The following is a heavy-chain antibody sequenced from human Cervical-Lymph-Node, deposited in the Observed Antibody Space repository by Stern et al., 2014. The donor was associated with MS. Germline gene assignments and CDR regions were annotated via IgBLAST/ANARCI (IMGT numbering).Heavy chain of an antibody. Sequence: QVQLQESGPGLVKPSQTLSLTCTVSHGSISSGSYYWNWIRQPAGKGLEWIGRIYSSGTTNYNPSLKSRVTIYVDTSRNQFYLKLPSVTAADTAVYYCARGAYYDILTDPYTGYFDLWGRGALVTVSS. J-gene: IGHJ2*01. CDR2: IYSSGTT. CDR3: ARGAYYDILTDPYTGYFDL. V-gene: IGHV4-61*02. D-gene: IGHD3-9*01. CDR1: HGSISSGSYY.